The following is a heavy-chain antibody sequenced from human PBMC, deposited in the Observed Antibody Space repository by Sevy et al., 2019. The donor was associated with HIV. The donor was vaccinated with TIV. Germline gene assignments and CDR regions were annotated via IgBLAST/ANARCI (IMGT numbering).Heavy chain of an antibody. D-gene: IGHD2-21*02. Sequence: GGSLRLSCAASGFTFSSYALLWVRQAPGKGLEWVSLISYDGSKKYYSDSVKGRFAISRDESKTTLFLQMNSLRSEDTAIYSCARVGVSYCTDDCYHRFDYWGRGTLVTVSS. CDR1: GFTFSSYA. V-gene: IGHV3-30*09. J-gene: IGHJ4*02. CDR2: ISYDGSKK. CDR3: ARVGVSYCTDDCYHRFDY.